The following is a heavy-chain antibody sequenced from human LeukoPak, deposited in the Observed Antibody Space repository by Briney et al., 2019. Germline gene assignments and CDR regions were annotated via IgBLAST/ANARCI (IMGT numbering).Heavy chain of an antibody. D-gene: IGHD6-13*01. CDR1: VLTFSSYS. Sequence: GGSLRLSCAASVLTFSSYSMNLDRQAPGKGLEWVSSISSSSSYIYYADSVKGRFTISRDNAKNSLYLQMNSLRAEDTAGYYCAGIVLGEKLVRFEYWGQGTLVTVSS. V-gene: IGHV3-21*01. CDR3: AGIVLGEKLVRFEY. CDR2: ISSSSSYI. J-gene: IGHJ4*02.